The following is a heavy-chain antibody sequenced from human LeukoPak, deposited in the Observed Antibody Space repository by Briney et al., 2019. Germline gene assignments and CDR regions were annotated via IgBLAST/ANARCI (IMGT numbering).Heavy chain of an antibody. CDR2: INPNSGGT. Sequence: ASVKVSCKASGYSFTGYYMHWVRQAPGQGLEWMGRINPNSGGTNYVQKFQGRVTMTRDTSISTAYMELSRLRSDDTAVYYCARGLRTIFGVGLTNFDAFDIWGQGTMVTVSS. D-gene: IGHD3-3*01. CDR1: GYSFTGYY. V-gene: IGHV1-2*06. J-gene: IGHJ3*02. CDR3: ARGLRTIFGVGLTNFDAFDI.